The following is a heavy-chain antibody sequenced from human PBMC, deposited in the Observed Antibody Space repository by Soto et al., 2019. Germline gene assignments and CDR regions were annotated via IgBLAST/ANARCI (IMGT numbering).Heavy chain of an antibody. Sequence: QVQLQQWGAGLLKPSETLSLTCAVKTESFSPYYWIWIRQSPGKGLVRIGEIDHSGNTNYSPSLKSRVTLAVGTVENQLAVKLNSLTAAYTAEYYWLGSRSRLVAFDYWGQGTLVTVSS. CDR2: IDHSGNT. CDR1: TESFSPYY. J-gene: IGHJ4*02. CDR3: LGSRSRLVAFDY. D-gene: IGHD3-10*01. V-gene: IGHV4-34*01.